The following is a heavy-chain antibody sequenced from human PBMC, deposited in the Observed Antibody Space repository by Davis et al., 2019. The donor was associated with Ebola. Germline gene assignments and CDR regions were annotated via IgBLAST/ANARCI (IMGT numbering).Heavy chain of an antibody. J-gene: IGHJ4*02. CDR2: IIPIFGTA. CDR1: GGTFSSYA. V-gene: IGHV1-69*13. D-gene: IGHD2-8*02. CDR3: ARGGYCTGGVCYYFDY. Sequence: SVKVSCKASGGTFSSYAISWVRQAPGQGLEWMGGIIPIFGTANYAQKFQGRVTITADESTSTAYMELRSLRSDDTAVYYCARGGYCTGGVCYYFDYWGQGTLVTVSS.